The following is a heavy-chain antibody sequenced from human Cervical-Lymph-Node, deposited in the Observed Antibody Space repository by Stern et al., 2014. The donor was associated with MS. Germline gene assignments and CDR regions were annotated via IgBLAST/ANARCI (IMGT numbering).Heavy chain of an antibody. Sequence: QVQLQESGPGLVKPSETLSLTCSVSGASVSDYYWSWIRQPPGKGLEWIGYIYYSGSTNYHPSLKSRVTISVDTSKNQFSLKLSSVTAADTAVYYCAGQFFYYDFWGQGTLVTVSS. J-gene: IGHJ4*02. CDR2: IYYSGST. CDR1: GASVSDYY. D-gene: IGHD3-22*01. V-gene: IGHV4-59*02. CDR3: AGQFFYYDF.